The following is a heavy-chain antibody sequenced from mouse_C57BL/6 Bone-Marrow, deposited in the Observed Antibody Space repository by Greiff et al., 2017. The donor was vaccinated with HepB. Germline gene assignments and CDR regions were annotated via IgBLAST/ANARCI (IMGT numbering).Heavy chain of an antibody. CDR2: IYPGDGDT. J-gene: IGHJ4*01. Sequence: GYAFSSSWMNWVKLRPGKGLEWIGRIYPGDGDTNYNGKFKGKATLTADKSSSTAYMQLSSLTSEDSAVYFCATWLLPGAMDYWGQGTSVTVSS. D-gene: IGHD2-3*01. CDR3: ATWLLPGAMDY. CDR1: GYAFSSSW. V-gene: IGHV1-82*01.